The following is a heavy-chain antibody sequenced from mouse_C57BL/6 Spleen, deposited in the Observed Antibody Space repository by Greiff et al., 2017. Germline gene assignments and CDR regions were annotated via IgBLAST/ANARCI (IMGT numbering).Heavy chain of an antibody. CDR1: GFTFTDYY. CDR2: IRNKANGYTT. J-gene: IGHJ2*01. D-gene: IGHD1-1*01. CDR3: ASLYGSSYIDY. V-gene: IGHV7-3*01. Sequence: EVMLVESGGGLVQPGGSLSLSCAASGFTFTDYYLSWVRQPPGKALEWLGFIRNKANGYTTEYSASVKGRFTISRDNSQSILYLQMNALRAEDSATYYCASLYGSSYIDYWGQGTTLTVSS.